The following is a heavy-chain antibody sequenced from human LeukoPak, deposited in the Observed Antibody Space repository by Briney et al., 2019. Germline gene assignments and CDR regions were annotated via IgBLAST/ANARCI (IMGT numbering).Heavy chain of an antibody. Sequence: GRSLRLSCAASGYTFTNYAIHWVRQAPGQRLEWMGWINGGDGITKHSQRFQGRVTITRDTSASTVYMELSSLTSEDTALYYCAREGQGCDFGYWGQGTLVTVSS. CDR1: GYTFTNYA. J-gene: IGHJ4*02. V-gene: IGHV1-3*01. CDR3: AREGQGCDFGY. CDR2: INGGDGIT.